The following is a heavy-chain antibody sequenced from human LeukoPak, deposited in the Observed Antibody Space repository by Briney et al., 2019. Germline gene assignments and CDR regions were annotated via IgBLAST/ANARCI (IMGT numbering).Heavy chain of an antibody. J-gene: IGHJ4*02. V-gene: IGHV1-69*06. CDR1: GGTFSSYA. CDR2: IIPIFGAA. CDR3: ARTVRRYGDYFDY. Sequence: SVKVSCKASGGTFSSYAISWVRQAPGQGLEWMGGIIPIFGAANYAQKFQGRVTITADNSTSTAYMELSSLRSEDTAVYYCARTVRRYGDYFDYWGQGTLVTVSS. D-gene: IGHD3-10*01.